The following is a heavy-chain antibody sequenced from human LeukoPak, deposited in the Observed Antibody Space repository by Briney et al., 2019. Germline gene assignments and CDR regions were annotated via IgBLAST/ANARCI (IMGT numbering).Heavy chain of an antibody. CDR3: ARASAIRYLSDY. CDR1: GGTFSSYA. D-gene: IGHD2-2*02. V-gene: IGHV1-69*04. Sequence: ASVKVSCKASGGTFSSYAISWVRQAPGQGPEWMGRIIPIFGIANYAQKFQGRVTITADKSTSTAYMELSSLRSEDTAVYYCARASAIRYLSDYWGQGTLVTVSS. J-gene: IGHJ4*02. CDR2: IIPIFGIA.